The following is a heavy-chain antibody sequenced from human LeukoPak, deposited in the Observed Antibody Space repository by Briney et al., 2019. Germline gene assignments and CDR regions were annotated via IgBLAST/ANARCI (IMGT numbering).Heavy chain of an antibody. Sequence: ASVKVSCKASGYTFTGYYIYWVRQAPGQGLEWMGWINPNSGGTNYAQKFQGRVTMTRDTSISTAYMELSRLRSDDTAVYYCARDSGSYWGGFDYWGQGTLVTVSS. D-gene: IGHD1-26*01. CDR3: ARDSGSYWGGFDY. V-gene: IGHV1-2*02. CDR1: GYTFTGYY. CDR2: INPNSGGT. J-gene: IGHJ4*02.